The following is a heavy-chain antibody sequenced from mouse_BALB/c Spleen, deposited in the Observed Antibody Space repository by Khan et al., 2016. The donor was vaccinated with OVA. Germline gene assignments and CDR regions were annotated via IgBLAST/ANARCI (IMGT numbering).Heavy chain of an antibody. Sequence: VQLQQSGPELVKPGASVKISCKASGYTFTDYNMDWVRQSQGESLEWIGYIFPNTGGTGYNQKFKTKATLTVDSSSSTAYMEFRNLTSDDSAVXFCARAGYGSFGFWRQGTLVTVSA. CDR2: IFPNTGGT. D-gene: IGHD1-2*01. CDR1: GYTFTDYN. J-gene: IGHJ3*01. V-gene: IGHV1S29*02. CDR3: ARAGYGSFGF.